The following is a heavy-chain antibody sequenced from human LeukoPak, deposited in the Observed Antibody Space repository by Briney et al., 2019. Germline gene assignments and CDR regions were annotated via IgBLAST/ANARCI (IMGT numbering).Heavy chain of an antibody. CDR2: IWYDGSNK. V-gene: IGHV3-33*06. Sequence: PGRSPRLSCAASGFTFSSYGMHWVRQAPGKGLEWVAVIWYDGSNKYYADSVKGRFTISRDNSKNTLYLQMNSLRAEDTAVYYCAKDRGWFGELLDDYWGQGTLVTVSS. CDR3: AKDRGWFGELLDDY. D-gene: IGHD3-10*01. J-gene: IGHJ4*02. CDR1: GFTFSSYG.